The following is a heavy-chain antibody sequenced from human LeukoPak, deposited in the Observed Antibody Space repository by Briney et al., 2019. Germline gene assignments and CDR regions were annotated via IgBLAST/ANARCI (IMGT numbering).Heavy chain of an antibody. CDR1: GVSISSHY. V-gene: IGHV4-4*07. Sequence: SETLSLTCSVSGVSISSHYWSWIRQPAGKGLEWIGRLYTSGGTNYNPSLESRVTMSVDTPENQFSLRLSSVTAADTAVYYCARVQGFSYTYDWFDPWGQGTLVTVSS. J-gene: IGHJ5*02. CDR2: LYTSGGT. D-gene: IGHD5-18*01. CDR3: ARVQGFSYTYDWFDP.